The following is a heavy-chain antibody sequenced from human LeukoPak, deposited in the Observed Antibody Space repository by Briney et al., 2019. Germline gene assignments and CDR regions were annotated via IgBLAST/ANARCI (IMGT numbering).Heavy chain of an antibody. CDR1: GFTVSSSY. J-gene: IGHJ6*02. D-gene: IGHD1-26*01. CDR3: ARCIVGERHYYYGMDV. Sequence: PGGSLRLSCAASGFTVSSSYMYWVRQAPGKGLEWVSFFYRGDSTYYAESVRGRFTISRDNSKNTLYLLMNSLIPEDTAVYYCARCIVGERHYYYGMDVWGQGTTVTVSS. V-gene: IGHV3-53*01. CDR2: FYRGDST.